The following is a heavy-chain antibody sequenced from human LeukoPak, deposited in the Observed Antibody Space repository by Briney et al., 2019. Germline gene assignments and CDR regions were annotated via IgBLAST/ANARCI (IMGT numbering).Heavy chain of an antibody. Sequence: SETLSLTCTVSGGSISNYYWSWIRQPPGKGLEWIGYIYYSGSTNYNPPLKSRVTISADMSKNQFSLKLSSVTTADTAVYYCARGGRGTIFGVVDWGQGTLVTVSS. CDR2: IYYSGST. CDR3: ARGGRGTIFGVVD. J-gene: IGHJ4*02. V-gene: IGHV4-59*01. CDR1: GGSISNYY. D-gene: IGHD3-3*01.